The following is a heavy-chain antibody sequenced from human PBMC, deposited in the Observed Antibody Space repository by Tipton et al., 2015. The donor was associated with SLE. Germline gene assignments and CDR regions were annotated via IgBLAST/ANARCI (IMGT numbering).Heavy chain of an antibody. Sequence: GLVKPSQTLSLTCAISGDSVSTNSAAWTWIRQSPSRGLEWLGRTYYRSKWYNDYAVSVKSRITINPDTSKNQFSLQLNSVTPEDTAVYYCARRAGDVDYYYYYAMDVWGSGTTVTVSS. D-gene: IGHD7-27*01. J-gene: IGHJ6*04. CDR3: ARRAGDVDYYYYYAMDV. CDR2: TYYRSKWYN. V-gene: IGHV6-1*01. CDR1: GDSVSTNSAA.